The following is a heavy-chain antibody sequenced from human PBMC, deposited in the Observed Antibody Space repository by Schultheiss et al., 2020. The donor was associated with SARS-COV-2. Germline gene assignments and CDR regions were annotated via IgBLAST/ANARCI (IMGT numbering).Heavy chain of an antibody. D-gene: IGHD2-2*01. CDR3: ARVTKSTSCHIDP. V-gene: IGHV4-30-4*01. CDR1: GGSISSGGYY. CDR2: INHSGST. Sequence: SETLSLTCTVSGGSISSGGYYWSWIRQPPGKGLEWIGEINHSGSTNYNPSLKSRVTISVDTSKNQFSLKLSSVTAADTAVYYCARVTKSTSCHIDPWGQGTLVTVSS. J-gene: IGHJ5*02.